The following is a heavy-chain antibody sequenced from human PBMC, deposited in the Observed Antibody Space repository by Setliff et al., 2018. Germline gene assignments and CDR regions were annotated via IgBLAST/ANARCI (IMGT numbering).Heavy chain of an antibody. CDR1: GDSISPYY. V-gene: IGHV4-59*08. CDR3: ARARWSVGYYSGDKYYMDV. D-gene: IGHD3-3*01. J-gene: IGHJ6*03. CDR2: IYSSGTT. Sequence: SETLSLTCTVSGDSISPYYWNWIRQSPGKGLEWIGYIYSSGTTDYNPSLKSRVTISLDSSRKQFSLEMTSLSAADTAIYYCARARWSVGYYSGDKYYMDVWGKGTTVTVSS.